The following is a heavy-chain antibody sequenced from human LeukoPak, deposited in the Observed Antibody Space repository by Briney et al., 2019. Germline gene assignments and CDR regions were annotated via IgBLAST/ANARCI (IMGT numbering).Heavy chain of an antibody. CDR2: IYHSGST. D-gene: IGHD3/OR15-3a*01. Sequence: PSGTLSLTCAVSGGSISSSNWWSWVRQPPGKGLEWIGEIYHSGSTNYNPSPKSRVTISVDKSKNQFSLKLSSLTAADTAVYYCASTKLTRTGYAYWGQGTLVTVSA. CDR3: ASTKLTRTGYAY. CDR1: GGSISSSNW. V-gene: IGHV4-4*02. J-gene: IGHJ4*02.